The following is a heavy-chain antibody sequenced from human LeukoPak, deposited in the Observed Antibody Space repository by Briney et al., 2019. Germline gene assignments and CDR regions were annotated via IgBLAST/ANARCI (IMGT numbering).Heavy chain of an antibody. CDR1: GFTFSSYE. CDR3: ARNVYNFDY. D-gene: IGHD3-10*02. CDR2: ISSSGSTI. J-gene: IGHJ4*02. Sequence: GGSLRLSCAASGFTFSSYEMNWVRQAPGKGLEWVSYISSSGSTIYYADPVRGRFTISRDNAQNSLYLQMSSLRAEDTAVYYCARNVYNFDYWGQGTLVTVSS. V-gene: IGHV3-48*03.